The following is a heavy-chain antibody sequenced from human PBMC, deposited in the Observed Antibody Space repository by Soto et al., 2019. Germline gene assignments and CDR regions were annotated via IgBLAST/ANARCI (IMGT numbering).Heavy chain of an antibody. CDR2: IYWDDDK. D-gene: IGHD4-17*01. Sequence: QITLKESGPTLVKPTQTLTVTCSFSGFSLSTSGVGVGWIRQPPGKALEWLVIIYWDDDKRYNPSLKSRLTITKDTSKNQVVLTMTNMDPVDTATYYCAHKYGDYDFDYWGQGMLVTVSS. V-gene: IGHV2-5*02. CDR1: GFSLSTSGVG. J-gene: IGHJ4*02. CDR3: AHKYGDYDFDY.